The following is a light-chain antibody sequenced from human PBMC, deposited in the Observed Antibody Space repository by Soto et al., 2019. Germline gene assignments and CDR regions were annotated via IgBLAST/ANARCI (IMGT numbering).Light chain of an antibody. V-gene: IGLV1-51*01. Sequence: QSVLTQPPSVSAAPGQKVTISCSGSSSNIGGNSVSWYQQLPGTAPKLLIYDDNKRPSGIPDRFSGSKSGTPATLDITGFQTGDEADYYCGSWDSSLSAYVFGTGTKVTVL. CDR3: GSWDSSLSAYV. CDR1: SSNIGGNS. J-gene: IGLJ1*01. CDR2: DDN.